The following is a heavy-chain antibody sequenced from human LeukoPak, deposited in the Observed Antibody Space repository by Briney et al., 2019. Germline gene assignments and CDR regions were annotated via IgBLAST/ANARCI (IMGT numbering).Heavy chain of an antibody. CDR2: INPNSGDT. CDR1: GYSFTDYY. J-gene: IGHJ5*02. D-gene: IGHD2-15*01. V-gene: IGHV1-2*02. Sequence: ASVKVSCKASGYSFTDYYIHWVRRAPGQGLEWMGWINPNSGDTKYAQKFRGRVTMTRDTSIKTVYMELSRLRSDDTAVYYCAREGGHCSSGRCCGDNWFDPWGQGTLVTVSS. CDR3: AREGGHCSSGRCCGDNWFDP.